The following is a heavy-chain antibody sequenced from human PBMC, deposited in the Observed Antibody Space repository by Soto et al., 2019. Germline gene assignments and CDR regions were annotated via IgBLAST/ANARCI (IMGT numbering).Heavy chain of an antibody. J-gene: IGHJ6*02. CDR3: TTGAGIVLVPAARIYYYYYGMDV. Sequence: PGGSLRLSCAASGFTFSNAWMNWVRQAPGKGLEWVGRIKSKTDGGTTDYAAPVKGRFTISRDDSKNTLYLQMNSLKTEDTAVYYCTTGAGIVLVPAARIYYYYYGMDVWGQVTTVAVSS. V-gene: IGHV3-15*07. D-gene: IGHD2-2*01. CDR1: GFTFSNAW. CDR2: IKSKTDGGTT.